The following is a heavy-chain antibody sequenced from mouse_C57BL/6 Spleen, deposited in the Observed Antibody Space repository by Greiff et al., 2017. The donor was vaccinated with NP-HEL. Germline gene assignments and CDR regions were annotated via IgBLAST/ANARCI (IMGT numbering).Heavy chain of an antibody. Sequence: QVQLQQSGAELARPGASVKLSCKASGYTFTSYGISWVKQRTGQGLEWIGEIYPRSGNTYYNEKFKGKATLTADKSSSTAYMELRSLTSEDSAVYFCATTTVVAKGNYFDYWGQGTTLTVSS. D-gene: IGHD1-1*01. CDR2: IYPRSGNT. CDR1: GYTFTSYG. V-gene: IGHV1-81*01. J-gene: IGHJ2*01. CDR3: ATTTVVAKGNYFDY.